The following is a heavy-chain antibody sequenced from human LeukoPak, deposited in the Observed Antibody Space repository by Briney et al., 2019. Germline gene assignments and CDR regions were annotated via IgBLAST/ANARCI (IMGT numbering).Heavy chain of an antibody. CDR2: IRYDGKKT. J-gene: IGHJ6*03. CDR1: GFTFSSYG. D-gene: IGHD3-16*02. V-gene: IGHV3-30*02. CDR3: AKDGVILAPGIYWYMDV. Sequence: GGSLRLSCAASGFTFSSYGMHWVRQAPGKGLEWVAFIRYDGKKTYYADSAKGRSTISRDNSKNTLYLEMNSLRAEDTAVFYCAKDGVILAPGIYWYMDVWGRGTTVTVSS.